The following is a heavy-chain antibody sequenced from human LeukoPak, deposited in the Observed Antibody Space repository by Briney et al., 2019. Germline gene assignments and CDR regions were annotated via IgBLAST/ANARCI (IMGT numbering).Heavy chain of an antibody. CDR1: GSTFSRSS. V-gene: IGHV1-69*04. J-gene: IGHJ6*02. CDR3: ARVQAVGVPVAIDAYYSYGMDV. D-gene: IGHD2-2*02. CDR2: FIPMVGVA. Sequence: ASVKVSFKASGSTFSRSSISWVRQVPGQGLEWMGRFIPMVGVAAYAQKFQGRITITEDRSTNTAFMELSSLRSEDTAVYYCARVQAVGVPVAIDAYYSYGMDVWGQGTGVTVSS.